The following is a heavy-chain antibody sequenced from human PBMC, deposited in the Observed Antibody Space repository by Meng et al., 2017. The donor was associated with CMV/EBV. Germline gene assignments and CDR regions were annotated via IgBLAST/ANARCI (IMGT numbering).Heavy chain of an antibody. CDR1: GFTFSSYW. D-gene: IGHD6-13*01. Sequence: GESLKISCAASGFTFSSYWMSWVRQAPGKGLEWVANIKQDGSEKYYVDSVKGRFTISRDNAKNSLYLQMNSLRAEDTAVYYCARDRQHGYYGMDVWGQGTTVTVSS. V-gene: IGHV3-7*01. CDR2: IKQDGSEK. CDR3: ARDRQHGYYGMDV. J-gene: IGHJ6*02.